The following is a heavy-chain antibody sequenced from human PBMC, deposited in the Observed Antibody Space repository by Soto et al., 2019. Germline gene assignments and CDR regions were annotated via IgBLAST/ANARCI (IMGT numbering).Heavy chain of an antibody. Sequence: SETLSLTCTVSGVSVNDGGYYWNWIRQHPGRGLEYIGYIYHSGYSYSNPSLESRFTLSLETSKNQFSLTVTSVTAADTAVYYCAAQRGGGYFDSWGLGTLVTVSS. J-gene: IGHJ4*01. CDR2: IYHSGYS. CDR1: GVSVNDGGYY. V-gene: IGHV4-31*03. CDR3: AAQRGGGYFDS. D-gene: IGHD3-16*01.